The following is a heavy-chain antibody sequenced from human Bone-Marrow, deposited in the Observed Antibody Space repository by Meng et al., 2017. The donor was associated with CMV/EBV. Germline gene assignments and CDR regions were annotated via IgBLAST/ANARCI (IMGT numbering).Heavy chain of an antibody. CDR1: GYTFTSYD. Sequence: ASVKVSCKASGYTFTSYDINWVRQATGQGLEWMGWMNPNSGNTGYAQKFQGRVTITRNTSISTAYMELSSQRSEDTAVYYCARAAPVGGSGYGYYYYYGMDVWGQGTMVTVSS. D-gene: IGHD3-3*01. V-gene: IGHV1-8*03. CDR3: ARAAPVGGSGYGYYYYYGMDV. CDR2: MNPNSGNT. J-gene: IGHJ6*02.